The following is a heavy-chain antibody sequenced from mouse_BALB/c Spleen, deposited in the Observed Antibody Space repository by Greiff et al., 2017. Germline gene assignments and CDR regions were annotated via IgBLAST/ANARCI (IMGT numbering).Heavy chain of an antibody. CDR2: IWGGGST. D-gene: IGHD2-1*01. CDR1: GFSLTDYG. J-gene: IGHJ3*01. Sequence: VKLMESGPGLVAPSQSLSITCTVSGFSLTDYGVSWIRQPPGKGLEWLGVIWGGGSTYYNSALKSRLSISKDNSKSQVFLKMNSLQTDDTAMYYCAKEGGIYYGLSWFAYWGQGTLVTVSA. CDR3: AKEGGIYYGLSWFAY. V-gene: IGHV2-6-5*01.